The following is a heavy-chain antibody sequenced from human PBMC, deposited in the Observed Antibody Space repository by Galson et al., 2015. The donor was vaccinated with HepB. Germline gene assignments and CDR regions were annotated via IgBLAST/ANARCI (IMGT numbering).Heavy chain of an antibody. CDR2: ISRHNGDT. CDR3: AGDWFSPIVTTLTSPPDY. V-gene: IGHV1-18*04. J-gene: IGHJ4*02. Sequence: SVKVSCKASGYIFSTYGINWVRQAPGQGLEWMGWISRHNGDTDYAQKFQGRVTMAKDTSTSTVYMELRSLRSDDTAVYYCAGDWFSPIVTTLTSPPDYWGQGTLVIVSS. D-gene: IGHD1-26*01. CDR1: GYIFSTYG.